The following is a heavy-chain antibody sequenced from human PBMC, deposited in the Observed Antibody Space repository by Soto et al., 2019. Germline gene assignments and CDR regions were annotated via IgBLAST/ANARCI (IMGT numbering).Heavy chain of an antibody. CDR2: IYHSGNT. Sequence: SETLSLTCAVSGYSISLGSYWGWIRQPPGKGLEWIGSIYHSGNTYYNRSLKSRVSISLDTSQNHFSLERTSVPAADTAVYYCARVKLAGRGGFDSGGLGTLVTVFS. CDR3: ARVKLAGRGGFDS. V-gene: IGHV4-38-2*01. J-gene: IGHJ4*02. D-gene: IGHD2-15*01. CDR1: GYSISLGSY.